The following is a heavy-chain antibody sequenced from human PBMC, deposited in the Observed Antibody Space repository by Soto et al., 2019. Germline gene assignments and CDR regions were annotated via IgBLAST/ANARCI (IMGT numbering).Heavy chain of an antibody. CDR1: GFTFSSYA. J-gene: IGHJ6*02. Sequence: VGSLRLSCAASGFTFSSYAMHWVRQAPGKGLEWVAVISYDGSNKYYADSVKGRFTISRDNSKNTLYLQMNSLRAEDTAVYYCASYPLVWLNPPYYYGMDVWGQGTTVTVSS. D-gene: IGHD3-3*01. CDR3: ASYPLVWLNPPYYYGMDV. V-gene: IGHV3-30-3*01. CDR2: ISYDGSNK.